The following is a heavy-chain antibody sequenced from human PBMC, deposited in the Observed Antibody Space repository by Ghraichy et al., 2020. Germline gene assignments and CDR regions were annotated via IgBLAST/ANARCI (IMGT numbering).Heavy chain of an antibody. J-gene: IGHJ4*02. CDR1: GFTFSTHG. Sequence: GKSLNISCTASGFTFSTHGIHWVRQAPGKGLEWLAVISYDGTNDYYADSVKGRFTISRDNSKNTLFLQMNSLRADDTGVYYCARDLVYCAAHSCKDYWGQGTLVTVSS. V-gene: IGHV3-30*19. CDR2: ISYDGTND. D-gene: IGHD2-8*02. CDR3: ARDLVYCAAHSCKDY.